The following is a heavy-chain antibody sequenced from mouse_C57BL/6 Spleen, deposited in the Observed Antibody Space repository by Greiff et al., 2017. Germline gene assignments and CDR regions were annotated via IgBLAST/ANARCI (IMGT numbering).Heavy chain of an antibody. V-gene: IGHV1-52*01. CDR1: GYTFTSYW. CDR3: ARSRGYDGDGMDY. J-gene: IGHJ4*01. CDR2: IDPSDSET. D-gene: IGHD2-2*01. Sequence: QVQLQQPGAELVRPGSSVKLSCKASGYTFTSYWMHWVKQRPIQGLEWIGNIDPSDSETHYNQKFKDKATLTVDKSSSTAYMQLSSLTSEDSAVYYCARSRGYDGDGMDYWGQGTSVTVSS.